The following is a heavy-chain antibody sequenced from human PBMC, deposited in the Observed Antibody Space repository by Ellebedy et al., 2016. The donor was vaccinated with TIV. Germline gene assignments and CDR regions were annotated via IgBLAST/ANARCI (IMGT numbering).Heavy chain of an antibody. CDR2: IDPGDSYI. Sequence: GESLKISCQGSGYSFASQWISWVRQVPGKGLEWMGRIDPGDSYINYSPPFQGHVTFSTAKSISTAYLQWGSLKASDTAMYYCARLVLRTTSTRGDVFDIWGQGTMVTVSS. CDR3: ARLVLRTTSTRGDVFDI. V-gene: IGHV5-10-1*01. D-gene: IGHD2/OR15-2a*01. J-gene: IGHJ3*02. CDR1: GYSFASQW.